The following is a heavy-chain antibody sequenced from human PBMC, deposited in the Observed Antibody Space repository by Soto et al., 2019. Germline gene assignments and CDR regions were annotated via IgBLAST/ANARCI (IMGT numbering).Heavy chain of an antibody. CDR2: ISAYNGNT. D-gene: IGHD2-2*01. Sequence: QVQLVQSGAEVNKPGASVKVSCKASGYTFTSYAISWVRQAPGQGLEWVGWISAYNGNTNYAQELQGRVTMTPDTTTSTAYMELSSLSSDDTAVYYCARDLMPMDIWGQGTMVTGSS. CDR3: ARDLMPMDI. V-gene: IGHV1-18*01. J-gene: IGHJ3*02. CDR1: GYTFTSYA.